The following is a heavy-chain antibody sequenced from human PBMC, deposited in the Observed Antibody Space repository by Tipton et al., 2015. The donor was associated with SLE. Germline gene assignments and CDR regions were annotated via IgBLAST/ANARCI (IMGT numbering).Heavy chain of an antibody. V-gene: IGHV3-30-3*01. Sequence: SLRLSCAASGFTFSSYAMHWVRQAPGKGLEWVAVISYDGSNKYYADSVKGRFTISRDNSKNTLYLQMNSLRAEDTAVYYCAGRAESSGWRGDGYWGQGTLVTVSS. CDR3: AGRAESSGWRGDGY. CDR1: GFTFSSYA. J-gene: IGHJ4*02. D-gene: IGHD6-19*01. CDR2: ISYDGSNK.